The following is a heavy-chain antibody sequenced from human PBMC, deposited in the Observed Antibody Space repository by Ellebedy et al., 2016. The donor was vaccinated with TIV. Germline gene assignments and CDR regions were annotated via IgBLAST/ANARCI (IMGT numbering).Heavy chain of an antibody. J-gene: IGHJ5*02. D-gene: IGHD6-25*01. CDR2: TYYRSKWYN. CDR3: ARHGRIAAGQNWFDP. V-gene: IGHV6-1*01. Sequence: SQTLSLTCXISGDSVSSNSAAWNWIRQSPSRGLEWLGRTYYRSKWYNDYAVSVKSRITINPDTSKNQFSLQLNSVTPEDTAVYYCARHGRIAAGQNWFDPWGQGTLVIVSS. CDR1: GDSVSSNSAA.